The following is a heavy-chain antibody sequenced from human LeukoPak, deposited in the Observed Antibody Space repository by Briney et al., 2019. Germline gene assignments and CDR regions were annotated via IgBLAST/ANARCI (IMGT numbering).Heavy chain of an antibody. J-gene: IGHJ5*02. D-gene: IGHD2-2*01. CDR2: IYHSGST. V-gene: IGHV4-38-2*02. CDR3: ARDLDVVVVPAAPYNWFDP. Sequence: SETLSLTCTVSDYSITSHYYWGWIRQPPGKGLEWIGSIYHSGSTYYNPSLKSRLTISLATSKNHFSLKMSSVTAADTAVYYCARDLDVVVVPAAPYNWFDPWGQGTLVTVSS. CDR1: DYSITSHYY.